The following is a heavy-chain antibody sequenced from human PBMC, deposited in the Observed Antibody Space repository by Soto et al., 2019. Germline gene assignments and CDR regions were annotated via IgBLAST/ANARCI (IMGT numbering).Heavy chain of an antibody. Sequence: GGSLRLSCAASGFTFSSYAMSWVRQAPGKGLEWVSAISGSGGSTYYADSVKGRFTISRDNSKNTLYLQMNSLRAEDTAVYYCAKDRLPPWLSAAGCYFDYWGQGTLVTVSS. D-gene: IGHD3-9*01. CDR2: ISGSGGST. CDR1: GFTFSSYA. CDR3: AKDRLPPWLSAAGCYFDY. J-gene: IGHJ4*02. V-gene: IGHV3-23*01.